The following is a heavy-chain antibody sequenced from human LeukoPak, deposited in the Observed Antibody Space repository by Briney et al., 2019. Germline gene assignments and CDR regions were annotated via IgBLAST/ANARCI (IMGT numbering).Heavy chain of an antibody. J-gene: IGHJ6*03. Sequence: ASVKVSCKASGYTFTGYYMHWVRQAPGQGLEWMGWINPNSGGTNYAQKFQGRVTMTRDTSISTAYMELSRLRSDDTAVYYCARGSYDYGDYVPYYYYYMDVWGKGTTVTVSS. CDR1: GYTFTGYY. CDR3: ARGSYDYGDYVPYYYYYMDV. CDR2: INPNSGGT. V-gene: IGHV1-2*02. D-gene: IGHD4-17*01.